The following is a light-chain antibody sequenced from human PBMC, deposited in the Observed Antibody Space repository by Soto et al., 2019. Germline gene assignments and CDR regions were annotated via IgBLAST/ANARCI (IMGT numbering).Light chain of an antibody. V-gene: IGKV3-20*01. Sequence: EIVLTQSPGTLSLSPGERATLSCRASEFLGSSYLVWYQQKPGQAPRLLIYAASRRATGIPDRFSGNGSATEYTLTINTLEPEDFAVYYCQQQGTFGQGTKLEIK. J-gene: IGKJ2*01. CDR2: AAS. CDR1: EFLGSSY. CDR3: QQQGT.